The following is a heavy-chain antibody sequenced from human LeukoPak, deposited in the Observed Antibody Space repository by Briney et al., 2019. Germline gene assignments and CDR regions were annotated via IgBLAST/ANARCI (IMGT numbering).Heavy chain of an antibody. J-gene: IGHJ4*02. CDR2: IYYSGST. V-gene: IGHV4-39*01. CDR3: ARRDWYYFDY. D-gene: IGHD3/OR15-3a*01. Sequence: SETLSLTCAVSGGSISSSSYYWGWIRQPPGKGLEWIGSIYYSGSTYYNPSLKSRVTISVDTSKNQFSLKLSSVTAADTAVYYCARRDWYYFDYWGQGTLVTVSS. CDR1: GGSISSSSYY.